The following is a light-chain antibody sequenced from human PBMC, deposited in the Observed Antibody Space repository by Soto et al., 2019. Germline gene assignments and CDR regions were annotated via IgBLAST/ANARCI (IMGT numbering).Light chain of an antibody. J-gene: IGKJ1*01. CDR1: QRVSSSY. Sequence: EIVLTQSPVTLSLSPGERATLSCRASQRVSSSYLAWYQQNPGQAPRLLIYGASSRATGIPDRFSGSGSGTDFTLTISRLEPEDFAVYYCQQYGSSPGTFGQGTKVDIK. CDR2: GAS. V-gene: IGKV3-20*01. CDR3: QQYGSSPGT.